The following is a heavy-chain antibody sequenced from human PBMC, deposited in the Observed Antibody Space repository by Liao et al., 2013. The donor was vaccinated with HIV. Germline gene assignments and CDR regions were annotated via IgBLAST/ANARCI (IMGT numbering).Heavy chain of an antibody. V-gene: IGHV4-34*11. CDR3: ARGTRWFGEVRLDY. CDR1: GGSFSGYY. CDR2: IYYSGST. D-gene: IGHD3-10*01. J-gene: IGHJ4*02. Sequence: QVQLQQWGAGLLKPSETLSLTCAVYGGSFSGYYWSWIRQPPGKGLEWIGYIYYSGSTNYNPSLKSRVTISVDTSKNQFSLKLSSVTAADTAVYYCARGTRWFGEVRLDYWGQGTLVTVSS.